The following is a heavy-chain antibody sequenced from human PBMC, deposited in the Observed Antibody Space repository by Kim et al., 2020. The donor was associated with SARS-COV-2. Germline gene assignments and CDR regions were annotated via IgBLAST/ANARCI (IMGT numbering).Heavy chain of an antibody. CDR2: IKQDGSEK. Sequence: GGSLRLSCAASGFTFSSYWMSWVRQAPGKGLEWVANIKQDGSEKYYVDSVKGRFTISRDNAKNSLYLQMNSLRAEDTAVYYCARFTYPVLRYFDWLFSNFDYWGQGTLVTVSS. D-gene: IGHD3-9*01. J-gene: IGHJ4*02. CDR3: ARFTYPVLRYFDWLFSNFDY. V-gene: IGHV3-7*01. CDR1: GFTFSSYW.